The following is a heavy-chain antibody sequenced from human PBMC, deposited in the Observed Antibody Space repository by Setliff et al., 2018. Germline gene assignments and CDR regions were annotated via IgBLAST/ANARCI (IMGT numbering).Heavy chain of an antibody. D-gene: IGHD1-1*01. CDR2: ISNSGGVK. CDR1: GFTFTNYW. J-gene: IGHJ4*02. CDR3: ARTGTYRYFDY. V-gene: IGHV3-48*04. Sequence: GGSLRLSCAASGFTFTNYWINWVRQAPGKGLEWVSYISNSGGVKYYTDSVKGRFTFSRDNAKNSLYLQMNSLRAEDTAVYYCARTGTYRYFDYWGQGALVTVSS.